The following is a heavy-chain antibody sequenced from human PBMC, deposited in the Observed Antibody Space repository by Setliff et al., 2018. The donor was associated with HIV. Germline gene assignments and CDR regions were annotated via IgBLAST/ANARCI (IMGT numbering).Heavy chain of an antibody. D-gene: IGHD6-6*01. V-gene: IGHV1-18*01. CDR2: ISGYNGNT. CDR3: ARDSRSSIAPYNFDY. J-gene: IGHJ4*02. Sequence: ASVKVSCKASGYTFTNYGISWVRQAPGQGLEWMGWISGYNGNTNYAQKSQGRVTMTTDTSTRTAYMELRSLRSDDTAVYYCARDSRSSIAPYNFDYWGQGTVVTVSS. CDR1: GYTFTNYG.